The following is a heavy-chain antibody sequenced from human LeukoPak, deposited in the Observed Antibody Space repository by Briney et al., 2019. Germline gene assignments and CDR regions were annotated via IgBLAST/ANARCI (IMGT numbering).Heavy chain of an antibody. CDR2: IKQEGSEN. CDR3: VRGPHYGAYTDYFDY. Sequence: GGSLRLSCAASGFTFSRHWMSWVRQDPGKGLERVATIKQEGSENYYVDSVKGRFTISRDDARNSLSLQMNSLRVEDTALYYCVRGPHYGAYTDYFDYWGQGTLVTVSS. D-gene: IGHD4-17*01. CDR1: GFTFSRHW. V-gene: IGHV3-7*01. J-gene: IGHJ4*02.